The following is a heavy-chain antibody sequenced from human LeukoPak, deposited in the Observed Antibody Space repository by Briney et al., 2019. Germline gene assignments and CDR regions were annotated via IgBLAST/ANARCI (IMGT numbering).Heavy chain of an antibody. J-gene: IGHJ1*01. CDR3: AREVYCSSTSCYTGYFQH. CDR1: GFTFSSYW. V-gene: IGHV3-7*01. Sequence: GGSLRLSCAASGFTFSSYWMSWVRQAPGKGLEWVANIKQDGSEKYYVDSVKGRFTISRDNAKNSLYLQMNSLRAADTAVYYCAREVYCSSTSCYTGYFQHWGQGTLVTVSS. CDR2: IKQDGSEK. D-gene: IGHD2-2*02.